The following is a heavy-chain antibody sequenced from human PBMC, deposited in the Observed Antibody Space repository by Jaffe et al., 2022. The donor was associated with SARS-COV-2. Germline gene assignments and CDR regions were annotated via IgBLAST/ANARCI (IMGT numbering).Heavy chain of an antibody. Sequence: QVQLQESGPGLVKPSETLSLTCTVSGGSISSYYWSWIRQPPGKGLEWIGYIYYSGSTNYNPSLKSRVTISVDTSKNQFSLKLSSVTAADTAVYYCARGASYGPLTFHLWGQGTLVTVSS. J-gene: IGHJ5*02. CDR1: GGSISSYY. CDR2: IYYSGST. V-gene: IGHV4-59*01. D-gene: IGHD5-18*01. CDR3: ARGASYGPLTFHL.